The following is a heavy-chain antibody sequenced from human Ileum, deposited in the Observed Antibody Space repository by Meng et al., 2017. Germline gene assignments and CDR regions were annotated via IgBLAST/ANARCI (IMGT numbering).Heavy chain of an antibody. Sequence: GESLKISCAASGFTFSSYEMNWVRQAPGKGLEWVSYISSSGSTIYYADSVKGRFTISRDNAKNSLYLQMNSLRAEDTAVYYCASPLAYCGGDCYADYWGQGTLVTVS. CDR1: GFTFSSYE. V-gene: IGHV3-48*03. CDR2: ISSSGSTI. J-gene: IGHJ4*02. D-gene: IGHD2-21*02. CDR3: ASPLAYCGGDCYADY.